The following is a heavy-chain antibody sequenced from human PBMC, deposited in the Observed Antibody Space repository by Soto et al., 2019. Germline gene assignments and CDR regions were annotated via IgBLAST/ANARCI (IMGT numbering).Heavy chain of an antibody. J-gene: IGHJ5*02. D-gene: IGHD6-6*01. CDR1: GGSFRNYY. CDR2: VNHNGEA. V-gene: IGHV4-34*01. Sequence: PSETLSLTCGVHGGSFRNYYWIWVRQPPSKALEGIGEVNHNGEATYNPPLQSRLTISLDTSNNQFSLKMTSVTAADTALCFCSWAERFPRSWFDPWGQGTQVTVSS. CDR3: SWAERFPRSWFDP.